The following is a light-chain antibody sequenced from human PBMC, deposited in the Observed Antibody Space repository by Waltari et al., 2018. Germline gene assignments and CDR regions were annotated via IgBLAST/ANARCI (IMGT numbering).Light chain of an antibody. CDR3: QQYGSSSWT. V-gene: IGKV3-20*01. Sequence: EIVLTQSPGTLSLSPGERATLSCRARQNVRSNYVAWYRQKAGQAPTLLIYGPSGRATGTPNRCSGSGSGTDFTLTISRLEPEDFAVYYCQQYGSSSWTFGQGTKVEIK. CDR1: QNVRSNY. J-gene: IGKJ1*01. CDR2: GPS.